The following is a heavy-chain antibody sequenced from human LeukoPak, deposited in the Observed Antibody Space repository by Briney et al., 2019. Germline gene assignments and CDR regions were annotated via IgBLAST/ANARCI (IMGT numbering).Heavy chain of an antibody. J-gene: IGHJ6*03. V-gene: IGHV3-33*01. Sequence: GRSPRLSCAASGFTFSNYGMHWVRQAPGNGLEWVAVIWYDGSKTYYADSVKGRFTSSRDNSKNTLYLQMSSLRAEDTAVYYCARDRYYGSENYYYYYYMDVWGKGTTVTVSS. CDR1: GFTFSNYG. D-gene: IGHD3-10*01. CDR3: ARDRYYGSENYYYYYYMDV. CDR2: IWYDGSKT.